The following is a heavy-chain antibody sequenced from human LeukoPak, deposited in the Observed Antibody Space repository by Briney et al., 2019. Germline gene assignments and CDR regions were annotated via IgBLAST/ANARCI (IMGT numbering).Heavy chain of an antibody. J-gene: IGHJ4*02. Sequence: ASVKVSCKASGYTFTSYGISWVRQAPGQGLEWMGWISAYNGNTNYAQKLQGRVTMTTDTSTSTANMELRSLRSDDTAVYYCARDGGGSALMWVSVWGQGTLVTVSS. D-gene: IGHD5-24*01. CDR3: ARDGGGSALMWVSV. CDR2: ISAYNGNT. CDR1: GYTFTSYG. V-gene: IGHV1-18*01.